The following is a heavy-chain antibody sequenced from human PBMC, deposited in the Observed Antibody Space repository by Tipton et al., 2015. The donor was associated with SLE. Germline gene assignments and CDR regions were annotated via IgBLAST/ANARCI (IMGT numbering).Heavy chain of an antibody. V-gene: IGHV3-33*01. CDR3: ARDLPFFDWSVHYFDL. CDR1: GFTFNNYG. J-gene: IGHJ4*02. D-gene: IGHD3-9*01. Sequence: SLRLSCAASGFTFNNYGMHWVRQAPGKGLEWVAVIWYDGSNKYYADSVKGRFTVSRDNAKNSLYLQMNSLRAEDTAVYYCARDLPFFDWSVHYFDLWGRGTRVTVSS. CDR2: IWYDGSNK.